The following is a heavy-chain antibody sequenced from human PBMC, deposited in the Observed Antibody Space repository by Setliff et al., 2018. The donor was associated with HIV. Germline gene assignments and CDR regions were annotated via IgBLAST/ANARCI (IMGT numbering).Heavy chain of an antibody. CDR3: ARAPTGVTNAFDI. CDR2: IYTNGYT. D-gene: IGHD2-8*02. CDR1: GGSIRSGSYY. Sequence: SETLSLTCTVSGGSIRSGSYYWTWIRQPAGKGPEWIGHIYTNGYTNYNPSLKSRVTIPVDTSRNQSSLRLSSVTAADTAVYYCARAPTGVTNAFDIWGQGTMVTVSS. V-gene: IGHV4-61*09. J-gene: IGHJ3*02.